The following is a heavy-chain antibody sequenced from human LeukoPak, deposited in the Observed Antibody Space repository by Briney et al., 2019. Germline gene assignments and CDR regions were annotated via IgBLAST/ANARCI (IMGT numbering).Heavy chain of an antibody. J-gene: IGHJ4*02. CDR3: AKPAKTDYADY. CDR2: ISPSGDIT. CDR1: GFTFSSYG. V-gene: IGHV3-23*01. Sequence: GGSLRLSCAASGFTFSSYGMNWVRQAPGKGLEWVSGISPSGDITYYADSVKGRFTISRDNSKNTLYLQMNSLRAADTALYYCAKPAKTDYADYWGQGTLVTVSS. D-gene: IGHD1-14*01.